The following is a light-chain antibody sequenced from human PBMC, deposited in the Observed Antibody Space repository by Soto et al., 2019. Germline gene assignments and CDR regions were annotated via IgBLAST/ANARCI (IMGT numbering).Light chain of an antibody. CDR1: SSDIGAYNY. CDR2: EVS. CDR3: SSYGGRNNFVV. J-gene: IGLJ2*01. Sequence: QSVLTQPPSASGSPGQSVTISCTGASSDIGAYNYVSWYQQHPGKAPKLMIFEVSKRPSGVPDRFSGSKSGNTASLTVSXXXXEDEAIYYCSSYGGRNNFVVFGGGTKLTVL. V-gene: IGLV2-8*01.